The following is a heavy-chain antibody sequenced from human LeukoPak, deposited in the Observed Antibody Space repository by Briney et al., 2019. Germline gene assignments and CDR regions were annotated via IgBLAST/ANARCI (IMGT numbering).Heavy chain of an antibody. V-gene: IGHV3-48*01. Sequence: GGSLRLSCAVSGFTLSLYGMNWVRQAPGKGLEWISHISASSSGIFYADSVKGRFITSRDNTRSSLYLQMSSLRAEDTAVYYCVRDPSSVRLPFGSWGQETLVTVSS. CDR3: VRDPSSVRLPFGS. CDR2: ISASSSGI. D-gene: IGHD6-6*01. CDR1: GFTLSLYG. J-gene: IGHJ4*02.